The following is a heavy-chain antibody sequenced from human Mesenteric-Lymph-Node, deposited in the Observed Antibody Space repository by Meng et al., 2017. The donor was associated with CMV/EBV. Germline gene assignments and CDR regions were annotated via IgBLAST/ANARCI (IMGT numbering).Heavy chain of an antibody. J-gene: IGHJ4*02. CDR3: AREEAASGTFDY. CDR2: IYTGGTT. Sequence: SCKTSGYSFTGYDITWVRQAPGKGLKWVSVIYTGGTTYYADSVRGRSTISRDNSKNTLYLQLNNVRAEDTAVYYCAREEAASGTFDYWGQGTVVTVSS. D-gene: IGHD6-13*01. CDR1: GYSFTGYD. V-gene: IGHV3-53*01.